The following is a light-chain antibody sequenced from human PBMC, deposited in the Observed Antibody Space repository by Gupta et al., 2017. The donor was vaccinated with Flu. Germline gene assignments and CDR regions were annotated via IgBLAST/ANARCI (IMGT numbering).Light chain of an antibody. CDR1: SGSIADYY. CDR2: EDD. Sequence: NFMLTQPHSVSESPGETVTISCTRSSGSIADYYVQWYQQRPGSAPTTVIYEDDQRPSGVPDRFSGSIDSSSNSAALTIAVMTTEDEDDYYCQSSCDGSAVFGGGTKLTVL. CDR3: QSSCDGSAV. V-gene: IGLV6-57*03. J-gene: IGLJ3*02.